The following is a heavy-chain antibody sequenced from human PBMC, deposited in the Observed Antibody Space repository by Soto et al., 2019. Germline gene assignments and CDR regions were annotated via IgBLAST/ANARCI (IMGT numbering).Heavy chain of an antibody. CDR3: ARKTARGYGDYFVY. J-gene: IGHJ4*02. CDR1: GFTFSTYA. V-gene: IGHV3-30-3*01. CDR2: ISYDGGNK. D-gene: IGHD4-17*01. Sequence: PGGSLRLSCTASGFTFSTYAMHWVRQAPGKGLEWVALISYDGGNKYYADSVKGRFTISRDDSKNALYLQMNSLRAEDTAVYYCARKTARGYGDYFVYWGQGTLVTVSS.